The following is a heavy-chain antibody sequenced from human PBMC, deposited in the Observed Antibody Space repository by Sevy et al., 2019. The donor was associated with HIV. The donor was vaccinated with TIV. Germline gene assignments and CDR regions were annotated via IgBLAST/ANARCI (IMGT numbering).Heavy chain of an antibody. Sequence: SETLSLTCTVSGGSISSYYWSWIRQPPGKGLEWIGYIYYSGSTNYNPSLKSRVTISVDTSKNQFSLKLSSVTAADTAVYYCARGRPFSESEEDYYGSGSYPYWGQGTLVTVSS. CDR2: IYYSGST. J-gene: IGHJ4*02. CDR3: ARGRPFSESEEDYYGSGSYPY. CDR1: GGSISSYY. V-gene: IGHV4-59*01. D-gene: IGHD3-10*01.